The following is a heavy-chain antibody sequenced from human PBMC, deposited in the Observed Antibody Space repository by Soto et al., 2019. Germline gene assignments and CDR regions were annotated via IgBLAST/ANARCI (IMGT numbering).Heavy chain of an antibody. Sequence: QVQLVQSGAEVKKPGSSVKVSCKASGGTFSSYAISWVRQAPGQGLEWMGGIIPISDTTKYAQKFQGRVTITAHESTSTAYMELSSLRSEYTAVYYCARSQGSSTSLEIYYYYYYGMDVWGQGTTVTVSS. CDR3: ARSQGSSTSLEIYYYYYYGMDV. J-gene: IGHJ6*02. V-gene: IGHV1-69*01. CDR2: IIPISDTT. D-gene: IGHD2-2*01. CDR1: GGTFSSYA.